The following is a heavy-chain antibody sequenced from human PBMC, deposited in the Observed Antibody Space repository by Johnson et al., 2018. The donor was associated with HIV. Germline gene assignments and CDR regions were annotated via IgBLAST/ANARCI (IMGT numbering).Heavy chain of an antibody. J-gene: IGHJ3*02. Sequence: QVQLVQSGGGVVQPGRSLRLSCAASGFTFSSYAMHWVRQAPGKGLEWVAVISYDGSNKYYADSVKGRFTISRDNSKNTLYLQMNSLRAEDTAVDYCAREWGFDDSSWQVGVGGAGDIWGQGTMVTVSS. CDR2: ISYDGSNK. V-gene: IGHV3-30-3*01. D-gene: IGHD6-13*01. CDR3: AREWGFDDSSWQVGVGGAGDI. CDR1: GFTFSSYA.